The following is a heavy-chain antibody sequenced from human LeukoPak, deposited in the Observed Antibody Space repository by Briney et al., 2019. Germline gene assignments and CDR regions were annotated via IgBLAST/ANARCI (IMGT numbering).Heavy chain of an antibody. J-gene: IGHJ4*02. D-gene: IGHD3-16*01. CDR1: GFTFTDYW. Sequence: XGGSLRLSCAASGFTFTDYWMHWVRQVPGKGLVWVSIINTDTRGTYYADSVKGRFTISRDNAKSTLYLQMDSLRAEDTAVSYCARAGAYHFDNWGQGTLVTVSS. CDR2: INTDTRGT. CDR3: ARAGAYHFDN. V-gene: IGHV3-74*01.